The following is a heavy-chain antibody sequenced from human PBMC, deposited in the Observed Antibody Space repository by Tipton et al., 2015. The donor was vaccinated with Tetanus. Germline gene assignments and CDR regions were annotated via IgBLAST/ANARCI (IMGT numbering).Heavy chain of an antibody. D-gene: IGHD6-19*01. CDR1: GYTFTGYD. CDR2: INTHNGDT. J-gene: IGHJ4*02. V-gene: IGHV1-18*01. CDR3: ARDRAYSSGWSTQNDY. Sequence: VQLVQSGAEVKRPGASVKVSCKSSGYTFTGYDVSWVRQAPGQGLEWMGWINTHNGDTDYAQRFQGRVTMTTDTSTSTAYMELRGLRSDDTAVYYCARDRAYSSGWSTQNDYWGQGTLVTVSS.